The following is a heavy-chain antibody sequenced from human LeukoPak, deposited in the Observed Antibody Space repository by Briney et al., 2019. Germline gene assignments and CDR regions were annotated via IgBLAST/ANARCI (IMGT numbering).Heavy chain of an antibody. CDR1: GFTFSSYA. CDR3: ATRRATVTTSYFDY. V-gene: IGHV3-23*01. J-gene: IGHJ4*02. D-gene: IGHD4-17*01. CDR2: ISGNGYST. Sequence: PGGSLRLSCAASGFTFSSYAMNWVRQAPGKGLEWVSAISGNGYSTYYADSVKGRFTISRDNSKNTLSLQMNNLRDEDTAVYYCATRRATVTTSYFDYWGQGTLVTVSS.